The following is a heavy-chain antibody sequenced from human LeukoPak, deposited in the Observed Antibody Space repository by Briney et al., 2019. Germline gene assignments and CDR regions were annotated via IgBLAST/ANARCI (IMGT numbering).Heavy chain of an antibody. CDR1: GGSISSGSYY. Sequence: SETLSLTCTVSGGSISSGSYYWSWIRQPAGKGLEWIGRIYTSGSTNYNPSLESRVTISVDTSKNQFSLKLSSVTAADTAVYYCARGRDMTTDPSDYWGQGTLVTVSS. CDR2: IYTSGST. CDR3: ARGRDMTTDPSDY. D-gene: IGHD4-11*01. V-gene: IGHV4-61*02. J-gene: IGHJ4*02.